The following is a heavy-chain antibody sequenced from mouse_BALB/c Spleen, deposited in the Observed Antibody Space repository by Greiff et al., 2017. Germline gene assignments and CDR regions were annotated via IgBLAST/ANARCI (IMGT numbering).Heavy chain of an antibody. Sequence: QVHVKQSGAELMKPGASVKISCKATGYTFSSYWIEWVKQRPGHGLEWIGEILPGSGSTNYNEKFKGKATFTADTSSNTAYMQLSSLTSEDSAVYYCARPGSSRLYYFDYWGQGTTLTVSS. CDR2: ILPGSGST. J-gene: IGHJ2*01. V-gene: IGHV1-9*01. CDR3: ARPGSSRLYYFDY. D-gene: IGHD1-1*01. CDR1: GYTFSSYW.